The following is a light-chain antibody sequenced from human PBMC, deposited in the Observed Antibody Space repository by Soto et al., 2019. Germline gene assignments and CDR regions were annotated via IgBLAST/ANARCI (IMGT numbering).Light chain of an antibody. J-gene: IGKJ1*01. V-gene: IGKV1-17*01. CDR2: DAS. CDR1: QGIRND. CDR3: QQYNNWPPWT. Sequence: DIQMTPSPSSLSASVVDKVTITCRASQGIRNDLGWYQQKPGKAPKRLIYDASILQGGVPSRFSGSGSGTEFTLTISSLQSEDFAVYYCQQYNNWPPWTFGQGTKVDIK.